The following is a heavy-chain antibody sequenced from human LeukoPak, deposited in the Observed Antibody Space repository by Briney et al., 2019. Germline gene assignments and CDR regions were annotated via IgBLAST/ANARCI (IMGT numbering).Heavy chain of an antibody. Sequence: ASVKISCKVSGYAFTDYYMHWVQQAPGKGLEWMGLVDPEDGETIYAEKFQGRVTITADTSTDTAYMELSSLRSEDTAVYYCAKDDVVPAAVASITMIVVVHDAFDIWGQGTMVTVSS. D-gene: IGHD3-22*01. CDR3: AKDDVVPAAVASITMIVVVHDAFDI. J-gene: IGHJ3*02. CDR1: GYAFTDYY. CDR2: VDPEDGET. V-gene: IGHV1-69-2*01.